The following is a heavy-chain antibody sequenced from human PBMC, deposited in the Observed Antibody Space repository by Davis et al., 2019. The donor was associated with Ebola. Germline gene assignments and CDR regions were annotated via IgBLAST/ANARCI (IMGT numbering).Heavy chain of an antibody. CDR3: AGGPVAVVGATGVGGVSYFDY. CDR1: GYSINSGYY. Sequence: PSETLSLTCAVSGYSINSGYYWGWIRQPPGKGLECIGSIDHSGSTYYNPSLKSRVIISVDTSKNQFSLKLSSVTAADTAVYYCAGGPVAVVGATGVGGVSYFDYWGQGTLVTVSS. D-gene: IGHD1-26*01. CDR2: IDHSGST. V-gene: IGHV4-38-2*01. J-gene: IGHJ4*02.